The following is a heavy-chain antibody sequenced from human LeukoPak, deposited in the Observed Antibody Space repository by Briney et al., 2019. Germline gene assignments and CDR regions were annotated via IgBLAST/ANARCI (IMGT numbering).Heavy chain of an antibody. V-gene: IGHV3-30*18. CDR1: GFTFSTFG. CDR3: AKDHSGGLFDY. Sequence: GRSLRLSCAASGFTFSTFGMHWLRQAPGKGLEWVAVISHDGSQKYYADSIKDRFIIFRDNSKSTLYLQLSSLRGEDTAVYYCAKDHSGGLFDYWGQGTLVTVSS. D-gene: IGHD6-19*01. J-gene: IGHJ4*02. CDR2: ISHDGSQK.